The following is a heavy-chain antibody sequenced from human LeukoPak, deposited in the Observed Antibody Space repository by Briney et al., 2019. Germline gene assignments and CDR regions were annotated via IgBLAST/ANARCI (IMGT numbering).Heavy chain of an antibody. J-gene: IGHJ4*02. CDR3: ARVQGSSGPGIFDY. D-gene: IGHD6-19*01. CDR1: GFTFSSYW. V-gene: IGHV3-7*01. CDR2: IKQDGSEK. Sequence: GGSLRLSCAASGFTFSSYWMSWVRQATGKGLERVANIKQDGSEKYYVDSVKGRFTISRDNAKNSLYLQMDSLRAEDTAVYYCARVQGSSGPGIFDYWGQGTLVTVSS.